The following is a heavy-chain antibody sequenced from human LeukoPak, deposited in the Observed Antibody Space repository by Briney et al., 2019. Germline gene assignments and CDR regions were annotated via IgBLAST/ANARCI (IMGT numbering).Heavy chain of an antibody. CDR3: ARDRNRWFDP. J-gene: IGHJ5*02. Sequence: ASVTVSCKASGYTFTGYYMHWVRQAPGQGLVWMGWINPNSGGTNYTQKFQGRVTMTRDTSISTAYMELSRLRSDDTAVYYCARDRNRWFDPWGQGTLVTVSS. CDR2: INPNSGGT. V-gene: IGHV1-2*02. D-gene: IGHD1-14*01. CDR1: GYTFTGYY.